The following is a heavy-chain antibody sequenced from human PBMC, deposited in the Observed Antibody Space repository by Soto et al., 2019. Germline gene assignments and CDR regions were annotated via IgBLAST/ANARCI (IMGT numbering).Heavy chain of an antibody. CDR1: GFTFSSYA. J-gene: IGHJ6*02. D-gene: IGHD6-13*01. CDR3: ARERSSSWYSYYGMDV. V-gene: IGHV3-30-3*01. CDR2: ISYDGGNK. Sequence: GGSLRLSCAASGFTFSSYAMHWVRQAPGKGLEWVAVISYDGGNKYYADSVKGRFTISRDNSKNTLYLQMNSLRAEDTAVYYCARERSSSWYSYYGMDVWGQGTTVTVSS.